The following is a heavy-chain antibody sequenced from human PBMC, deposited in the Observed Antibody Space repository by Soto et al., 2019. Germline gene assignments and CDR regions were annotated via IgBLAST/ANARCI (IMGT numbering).Heavy chain of an antibody. CDR1: GFSLSTSGGG. CDR3: SLLPCKHLCPRAPVVY. J-gene: IGHJ4*02. V-gene: IGHV2-5*01. Sequence: SGPTLVNPTQTLTLTCTFSGFSLSTSGGGVGWIRQPPGKALEWLGFFFCYYVHPYSPSLKSRLTLPKHTPKTHLFLTITNMDPVDTATYYFSLLPCKHLCPRAPVVYWAQGPPVTVS. D-gene: IGHD2-2*01. CDR2: FFCYYVH.